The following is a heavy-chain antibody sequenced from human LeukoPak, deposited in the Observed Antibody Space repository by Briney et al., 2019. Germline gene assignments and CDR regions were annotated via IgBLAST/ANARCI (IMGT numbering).Heavy chain of an antibody. D-gene: IGHD3-16*02. CDR3: ARGLEYYDYVWGSYRFDVFDV. J-gene: IGHJ3*01. Sequence: GGSLRLSCAASGFTFSSYALHWVRQAPGKGLEWVAVISYDGSNKYYVDSVKGRFTISRDDSKNTLYLQMNSLRAEDTAVYYCARGLEYYDYVWGSYRFDVFDVWGQGTMVTVSS. V-gene: IGHV3-30*04. CDR2: ISYDGSNK. CDR1: GFTFSSYA.